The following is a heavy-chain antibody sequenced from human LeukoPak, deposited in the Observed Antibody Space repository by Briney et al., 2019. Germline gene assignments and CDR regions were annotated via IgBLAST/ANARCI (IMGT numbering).Heavy chain of an antibody. CDR2: ISGGKT. D-gene: IGHD5-12*01. J-gene: IGHJ4*02. V-gene: IGHV3-23*01. CDR3: AKERRRSESIADY. CDR1: GFTFSSYA. Sequence: GGSLRLSCAASGFTFSSYAMSWVRQAPGKGLEWVSAISGGKTYYADSVKGRFIISRDNSKNTLYLQMNSLRAEDTAVYYCAKERRRSESIADYWGRGTLVTVSS.